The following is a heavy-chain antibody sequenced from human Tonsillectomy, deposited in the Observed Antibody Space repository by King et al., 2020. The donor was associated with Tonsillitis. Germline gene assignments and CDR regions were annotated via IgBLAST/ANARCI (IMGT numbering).Heavy chain of an antibody. CDR3: ARVACGYYFDY. J-gene: IGHJ4*02. D-gene: IGHD2-21*01. CDR1: GFTFSSYW. Sequence: QLVQSGGGLVQPGGSLRLSCAASGFTFSSYWMSWVRQAPGKGLEWVANINQDGSEKYYVDSVKGRFTISRDNAKNSLYLQMYSLRAADTAVYYCARVACGYYFDYWGQGTLVTVSS. CDR2: INQDGSEK. V-gene: IGHV3-7*03.